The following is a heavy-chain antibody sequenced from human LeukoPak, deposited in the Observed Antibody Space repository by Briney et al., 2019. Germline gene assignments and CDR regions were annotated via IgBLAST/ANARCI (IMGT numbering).Heavy chain of an antibody. CDR3: ATGKNPVMTTVTTNWFDP. V-gene: IGHV1-24*01. CDR1: GYTLTELS. Sequence: ASVKVSCKVSGYTLTELSMHWVRQAPGKGLEWMRGFDPEDGETIYAQKFQGRVTMTEDTSTDTAYMELSSLRSEDTAVYYCATGKNPVMTTVTTNWFDPWGQGTLVTVSS. CDR2: FDPEDGET. J-gene: IGHJ5*02. D-gene: IGHD4-17*01.